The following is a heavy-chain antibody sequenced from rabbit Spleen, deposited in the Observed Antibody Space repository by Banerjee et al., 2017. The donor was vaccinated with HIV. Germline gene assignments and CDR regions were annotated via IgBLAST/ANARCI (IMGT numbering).Heavy chain of an antibody. CDR3: ARDSGDWCFDV. Sequence: QEQLVESGGGLVQPEGSLTLTCTASGFSFSSSDYMCWVRQAPGKGLEWISCIAGSSSGFTYSATWAKGRFTCSKTSSTTVTLQMTSLTAADTATYFCARDSGDWCFDVWGQGTLVTVS. CDR2: IAGSSSGFT. V-gene: IGHV1S45*01. J-gene: IGHJ2*01. CDR1: GFSFSSSDY. D-gene: IGHD1-1*01.